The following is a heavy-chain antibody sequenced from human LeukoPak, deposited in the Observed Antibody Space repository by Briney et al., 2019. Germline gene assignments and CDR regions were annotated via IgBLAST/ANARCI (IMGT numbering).Heavy chain of an antibody. CDR2: ISTSGNT. V-gene: IGHV4-4*07. Sequence: PSETLSLTCTVSGDSISGFYWSWIRQPAGKGLQWIGRISTSGNTYYNPSLKSRVTISVDTSKNQFSLKLNSVTAADTAVYYCARRSSYYYYMDVWGKGNTVTVSS. CDR1: GDSISGFY. CDR3: ARRSSYYYYMDV. J-gene: IGHJ6*03.